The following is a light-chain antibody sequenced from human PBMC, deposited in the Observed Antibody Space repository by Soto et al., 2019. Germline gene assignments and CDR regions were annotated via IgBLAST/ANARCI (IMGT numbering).Light chain of an antibody. CDR2: GAS. J-gene: IGKJ1*01. CDR3: QQYGRTGT. CDR1: QSVHSN. Sequence: EIVMTQSPATLSLSPGETATLSCRASQSVHSNLAWFQQHPGQAPRLLIYGASSRATGIPVRFSGSGSGTEFTLTISSLQPEDFAVYYCQQYGRTGTFGQGTKVEIK. V-gene: IGKV3-15*01.